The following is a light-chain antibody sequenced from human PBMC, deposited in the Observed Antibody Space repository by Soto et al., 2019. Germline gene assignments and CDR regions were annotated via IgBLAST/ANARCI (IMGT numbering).Light chain of an antibody. CDR3: QKDNSPHL. J-gene: IGKJ3*01. Sequence: DIQMTQSPSSLSASVGDRVTITCRASQGISNYIAWYQQKPGNAPKLLIYAASTLQSGVPSRFSGSGSGTDFTLTISSLQAEDVATYSCQKDNSPHLFGPGTKVEIK. CDR2: AAS. V-gene: IGKV1-27*01. CDR1: QGISNY.